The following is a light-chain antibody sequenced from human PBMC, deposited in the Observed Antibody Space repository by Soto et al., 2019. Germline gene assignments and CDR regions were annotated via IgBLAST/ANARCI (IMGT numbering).Light chain of an antibody. J-gene: IGKJ1*01. V-gene: IGKV3-15*01. CDR3: QQYSNWPRT. Sequence: EIVMTQSPATLSVSPGERATLSCRAGQSISNNLAWYQQKPGQAPRLLIYGASTRATGIPARFTGSGSGTEFTLTISSLQSEEFAVYCCQQYSNWPRTFGQGTKVEIK. CDR2: GAS. CDR1: QSISNN.